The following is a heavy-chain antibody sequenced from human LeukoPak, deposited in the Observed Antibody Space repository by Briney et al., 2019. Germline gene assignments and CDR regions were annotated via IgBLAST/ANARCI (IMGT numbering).Heavy chain of an antibody. Sequence: GGSLKLSCVASVFTFCDHFMTCIPQAPGKGLEWVSYITNSGSYTNYPDSVRGRFTISRDNAKNSLYLQMNSLRPEDTAIYYCGRGHYCLDVWGQGTTVTVSS. CDR3: GRGHYCLDV. CDR2: ITNSGSYT. V-gene: IGHV3-11*05. J-gene: IGHJ6*03. CDR1: VFTFCDHF.